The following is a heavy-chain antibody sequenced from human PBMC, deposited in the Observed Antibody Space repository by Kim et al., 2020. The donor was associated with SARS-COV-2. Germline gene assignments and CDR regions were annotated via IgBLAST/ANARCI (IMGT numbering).Heavy chain of an antibody. J-gene: IGHJ4*02. CDR3: AGGGYSYGAIAMGIDY. CDR1: GGSISSYY. CDR2: IYYSGST. Sequence: SETLSLTCTVSGGSISSYYWSWIRQPPGKGLEWIGYIYYSGSTNYNPSLKSRVTISVDTSKNQFSLKLSSVTAADTAVYYCAGGGYSYGAIAMGIDYWGQGTLVTVSS. V-gene: IGHV4-59*01. D-gene: IGHD5-18*01.